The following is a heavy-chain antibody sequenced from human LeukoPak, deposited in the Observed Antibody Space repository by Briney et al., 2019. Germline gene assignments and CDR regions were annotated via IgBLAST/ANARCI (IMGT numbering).Heavy chain of an antibody. V-gene: IGHV3-30*18. CDR3: AKEYDSGGYGANFDY. CDR1: KFTFSNYG. Sequence: GGSLRLSCTASKFTFSNYGMQWVRQAPGKGLEWVAVASSDGGTKYYADSVKGRFTISRDNSRNTMYLQMNSLRAEDTAVYYCAKEYDSGGYGANFDYWGQGTLVTVSS. CDR2: ASSDGGTK. D-gene: IGHD3-10*01. J-gene: IGHJ4*02.